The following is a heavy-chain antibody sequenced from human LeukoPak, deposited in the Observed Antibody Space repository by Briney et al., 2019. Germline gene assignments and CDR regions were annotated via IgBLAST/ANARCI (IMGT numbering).Heavy chain of an antibody. D-gene: IGHD3-22*01. CDR3: ARQGVTMIGSYYYNYMDV. CDR2: IYTSGST. Sequence: SETLSLTCTVSGGSISSYYWSWIRQPPGKGLEWLGYIYTSGSTNYNPSLKSRVTISVDTSKNQFSLKLSSVTAADTAVYYCARQGVTMIGSYYYNYMDVWGKGTTVTVSS. J-gene: IGHJ6*03. CDR1: GGSISSYY. V-gene: IGHV4-4*09.